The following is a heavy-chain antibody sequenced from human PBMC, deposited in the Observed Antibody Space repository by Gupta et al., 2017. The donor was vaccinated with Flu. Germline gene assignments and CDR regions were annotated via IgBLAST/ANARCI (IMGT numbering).Heavy chain of an antibody. J-gene: IGHJ3*02. V-gene: IGHV3-33*01. CDR3: VRERGPFDAFDI. CDR1: FSSYG. D-gene: IGHD3-10*01. Sequence: FSSYGMHWVGQAPGKGLEWVEVIWSNGNNKYEADSVKGRFTFYRDNSKRTLSLKMESMRAEYTAIYYFVRERGPFDAFDIWGQGTMVTVSS. CDR2: IWSNGNNK.